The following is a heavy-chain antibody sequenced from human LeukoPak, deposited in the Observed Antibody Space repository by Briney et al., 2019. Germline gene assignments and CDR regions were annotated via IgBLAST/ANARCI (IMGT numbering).Heavy chain of an antibody. J-gene: IGHJ4*02. Sequence: PGGSLRLSCAASGFTFSSYAMRWVRQAPGKGLEWVSGISGSGGSTYYADSVKGRFTISRDNSKNTLYLQMNSLRAEDTAVYYCAKDPVVVVTAIHSYWGQGTLVTVSS. D-gene: IGHD2-21*02. V-gene: IGHV3-23*01. CDR3: AKDPVVVVTAIHSY. CDR1: GFTFSSYA. CDR2: ISGSGGST.